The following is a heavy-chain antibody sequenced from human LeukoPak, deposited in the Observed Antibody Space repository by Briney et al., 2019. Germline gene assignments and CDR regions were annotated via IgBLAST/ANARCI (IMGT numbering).Heavy chain of an antibody. J-gene: IGHJ4*02. D-gene: IGHD3-10*01. CDR2: IIPIFGTA. V-gene: IGHV1-69*06. CDR1: GGTFSSYA. CDR3: ARESYNSGSYYNDY. Sequence: GASVKVSCKASGGTFSSYAISWVRQAPGQGLEWMGGIIPIFGTANYAQKFQGRVTITADKSTSTAYMELRSLRSDDTALYYCARESYNSGSYYNDYWGQGTLVTVSS.